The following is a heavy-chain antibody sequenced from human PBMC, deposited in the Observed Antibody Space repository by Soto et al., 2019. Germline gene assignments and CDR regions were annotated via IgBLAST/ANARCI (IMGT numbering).Heavy chain of an antibody. CDR1: GFTFSNYG. D-gene: IGHD1-1*01. V-gene: IGHV3-30*18. CDR3: SKEGPITNWYFDY. CDR2: ISYDGNVA. J-gene: IGHJ4*02. Sequence: PGGSLRLSCAASGFTFSNYGMHWVRQAPGKGLEWVIVISYDGNVAYYADSVKGRFTISRDNSKNTLYLQMNSLRTEDTAMYYFSKEGPITNWYFDYWGQGTLVTVSS.